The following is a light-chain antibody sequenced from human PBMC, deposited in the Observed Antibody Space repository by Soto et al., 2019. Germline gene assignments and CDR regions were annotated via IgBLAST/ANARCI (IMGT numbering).Light chain of an antibody. J-gene: IGKJ4*01. CDR2: KAS. V-gene: IGKV1-5*03. CDR1: QSISSW. CDR3: QQYNSWLT. Sequence: MSQCPSNVSESRVDRVPSPCRASQSISSWLAWYQQKPGKAPKLLIYKASTLQSGVPSRFSGSGSGTEFTLPFSRLQPDDFATYYCQQYNSWLTFGGGTKVDI.